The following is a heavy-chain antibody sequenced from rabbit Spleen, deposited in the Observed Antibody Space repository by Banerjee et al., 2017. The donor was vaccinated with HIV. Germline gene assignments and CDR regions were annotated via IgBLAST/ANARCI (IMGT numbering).Heavy chain of an antibody. Sequence: QSLEESGGGLVKPGASLTLTCKASGFSFNSGYDMCWVRQAPGKGLEWIACSYAGSSGNTYSAIWAKGRFTISKTSSTTVTLQLNSLTAADTATYFCARDLTGVIGWNFGWWGQGTLVTVS. CDR1: GFSFNSGYD. D-gene: IGHD1-1*01. CDR2: SYAGSSGNT. J-gene: IGHJ4*01. V-gene: IGHV1S40*01. CDR3: ARDLTGVIGWNFGW.